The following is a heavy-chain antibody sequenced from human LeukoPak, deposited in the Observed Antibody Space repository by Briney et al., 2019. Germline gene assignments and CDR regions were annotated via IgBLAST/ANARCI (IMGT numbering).Heavy chain of an antibody. CDR2: IIPIFGTA. CDR1: VCTFINYA. V-gene: IGHV1-69*13. D-gene: IGHD6-13*01. Sequence: SVKVSFKPSVCTFINYAICWLRLTPGQGLEWVGGIIPIFGTANYAQKVQGRVTITADEPTSTATLELSSQRSDDTAVYYCARELPISGIAAAGYFDYWGQGTLVTVSS. CDR3: ARELPISGIAAAGYFDY. J-gene: IGHJ4*02.